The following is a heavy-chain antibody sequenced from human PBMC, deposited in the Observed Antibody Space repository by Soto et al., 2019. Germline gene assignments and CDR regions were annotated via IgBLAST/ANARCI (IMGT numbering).Heavy chain of an antibody. Sequence: ASVRVSCKASGYTFTSYGIRWVRQAPGHGLEWMGWISAYNGNTNYAQKLPGRVTMTTDTSTSTAYMELRSLRSDDTAVYYCARVVGSAAAGLFFDYWGQGTLVTVSS. V-gene: IGHV1-18*01. J-gene: IGHJ4*02. D-gene: IGHD6-13*01. CDR2: ISAYNGNT. CDR3: ARVVGSAAAGLFFDY. CDR1: GYTFTSYG.